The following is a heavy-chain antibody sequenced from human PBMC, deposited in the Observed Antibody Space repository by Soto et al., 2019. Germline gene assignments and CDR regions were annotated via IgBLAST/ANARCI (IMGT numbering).Heavy chain of an antibody. CDR3: ARDRGYTYGFDY. V-gene: IGHV3-7*01. CDR1: GFTFSSYW. J-gene: IGHJ4*02. Sequence: PGGSLRLSCAASGFTFSSYWMSWVRQAPGKGLVWVANIKHDGSTKYYVDSVKGRFTISRDNAKNSLYLQMNSLRDEDTAVYYCARDRGYTYGFDYWGQGTLVTVSS. CDR2: IKHDGSTK. D-gene: IGHD5-18*01.